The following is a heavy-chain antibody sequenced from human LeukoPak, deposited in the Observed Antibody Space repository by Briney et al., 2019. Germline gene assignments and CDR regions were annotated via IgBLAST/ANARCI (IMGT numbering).Heavy chain of an antibody. CDR2: INHRGST. J-gene: IGHJ4*02. V-gene: IGHV4-34*01. D-gene: IGHD6-6*01. Sequence: SETLSLTCAVYGGSFSGYHWSWIRQPQGKGLEWIGEINHRGSTNYNPSLKSRVTMSVDTSKNQFSLKLSSVTAADTAVYYCARGRGAARFVTIEFDYWGQGALVTVSS. CDR1: GGSFSGYH. CDR3: ARGRGAARFVTIEFDY.